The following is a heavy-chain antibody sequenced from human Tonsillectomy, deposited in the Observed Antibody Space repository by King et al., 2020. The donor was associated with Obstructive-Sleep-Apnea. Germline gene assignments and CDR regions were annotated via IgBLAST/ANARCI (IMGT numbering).Heavy chain of an antibody. CDR2: IWYDGSNK. D-gene: IGHD3-10*01. CDR3: AKDTITMVRGVIITSLGYYYYGMDV. CDR1: GFTFSSYG. V-gene: IGHV3-33*06. Sequence: VQLVESGGGVVQPGRSLRLSCAASGFTFSSYGMHWVRQAPGKGLEWVAVIWYDGSNKYCADSVKGRFTISRDNSKNTLYLQMNSLRAEDTAVYYCAKDTITMVRGVIITSLGYYYYGMDVWGQGTTVTVSS. J-gene: IGHJ6*02.